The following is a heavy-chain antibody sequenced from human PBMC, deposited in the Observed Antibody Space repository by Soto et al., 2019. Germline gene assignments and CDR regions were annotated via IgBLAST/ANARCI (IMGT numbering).Heavy chain of an antibody. CDR2: IYYSGST. CDR1: AGSISSSSYY. CDR3: ASAPWDNYDSSGYYFFNY. D-gene: IGHD3-22*01. V-gene: IGHV4-39*01. Sequence: PSETLSLTCTVSAGSISSSSYYWGWIRQPPGKGLGWMGSIYYSGSTYYNPSLKSRVTISVDTAKNQFSPKLSSVTAADTAVCFCASAPWDNYDSSGYYFFNYWGEGTLVTVCS. J-gene: IGHJ4*02.